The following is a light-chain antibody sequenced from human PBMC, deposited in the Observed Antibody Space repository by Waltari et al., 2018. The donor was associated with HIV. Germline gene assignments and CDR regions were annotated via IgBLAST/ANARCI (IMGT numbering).Light chain of an antibody. CDR1: QSISKY. Sequence: EIVLTQSPDTLSLSLGERATLSRRASQSISKYLGWSHKKSGQPPRLLIDDVSNRATGIPAMFSGCGSGTDFTLTYSSLEPENFAVYYCRYRSKWLTFGGGTNVEIK. CDR3: RYRSKWLT. CDR2: DVS. J-gene: IGKJ4*01. V-gene: IGKV3-11*01.